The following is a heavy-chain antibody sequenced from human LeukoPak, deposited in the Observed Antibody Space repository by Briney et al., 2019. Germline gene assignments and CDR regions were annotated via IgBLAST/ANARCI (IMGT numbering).Heavy chain of an antibody. D-gene: IGHD3-22*01. V-gene: IGHV5-51*01. Sequence: GESLKISCKGSGYSFTSSWIGWVRQMPGKGLEWMGIIYPGDSDTRYSPSFQGQVTISAGKSISTAYLQWSSLKASDTAMYYCARPTITNDSSGSYTAFDIWGQGTMVTVSS. CDR1: GYSFTSSW. CDR3: ARPTITNDSSGSYTAFDI. CDR2: IYPGDSDT. J-gene: IGHJ3*02.